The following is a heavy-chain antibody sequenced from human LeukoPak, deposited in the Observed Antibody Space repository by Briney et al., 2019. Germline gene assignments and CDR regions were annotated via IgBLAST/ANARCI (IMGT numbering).Heavy chain of an antibody. Sequence: SQTLSLTCTVSGGSINSGDSHWSWIRQPPGKGLEWIGYISYSGDTSYNPSLKSRVTIALDTSKNHFSLQLTSVTAADTAVYYCVRVITGTSAYDYWGQGTLVTVSS. V-gene: IGHV4-30-4*01. CDR2: ISYSGDT. D-gene: IGHD1-20*01. CDR1: GGSINSGDSH. CDR3: VRVITGTSAYDY. J-gene: IGHJ4*02.